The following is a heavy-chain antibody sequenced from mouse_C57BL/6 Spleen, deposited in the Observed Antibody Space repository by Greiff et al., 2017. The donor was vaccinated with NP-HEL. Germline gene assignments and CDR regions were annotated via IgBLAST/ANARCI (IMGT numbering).Heavy chain of an antibody. D-gene: IGHD2-4*01. Sequence: EVQLQQSGAELVRPGASVKLSCTASGFNIKDDYMHWVKQRPEQGLEWIGWIDPENGDTEYASKFQGKATITADTSSNTAYLQLSSLTSEDTAVYYCTTAMITTRLAYWGQGTLVTVSA. CDR2: IDPENGDT. J-gene: IGHJ3*01. V-gene: IGHV14-4*01. CDR1: GFNIKDDY. CDR3: TTAMITTRLAY.